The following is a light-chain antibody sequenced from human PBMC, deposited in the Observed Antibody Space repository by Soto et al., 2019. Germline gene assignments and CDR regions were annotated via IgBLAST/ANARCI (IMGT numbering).Light chain of an antibody. J-gene: IGKJ5*01. CDR2: AAS. CDR3: QHYGTSPT. CDR1: QSVSSGY. Sequence: EIVLTQSPGTLSLSPGESATLSCASSQSVSSGYFAWYQQKPGQAPRLLIYAASSRATGIPDRFSGSGSGTDSTLTISRLEPEDFAVYYCQHYGTSPTFGQGTRLEIK. V-gene: IGKV3-20*01.